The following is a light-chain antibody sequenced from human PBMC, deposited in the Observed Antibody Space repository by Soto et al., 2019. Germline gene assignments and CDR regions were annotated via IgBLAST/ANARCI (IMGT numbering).Light chain of an antibody. CDR1: QSISNW. J-gene: IGKJ1*01. Sequence: DIQMTQSPSTLSASVGDRVTITCRASQSISNWLAWYQQKPGKAPKLLIYVASSLKSGVPSRFSGSGSGTEFTLTISSLQPDDFATYYCQRYNSDFWTFGQGTKVEVK. V-gene: IGKV1-5*01. CDR3: QRYNSDFWT. CDR2: VAS.